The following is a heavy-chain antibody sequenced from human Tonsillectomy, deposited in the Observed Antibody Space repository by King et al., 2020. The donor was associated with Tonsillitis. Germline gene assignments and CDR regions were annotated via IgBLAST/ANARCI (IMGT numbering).Heavy chain of an antibody. CDR3: ARAVPDTAWDGVGY. D-gene: IGHD1-26*01. V-gene: IGHV3-30*04. CDR2: ISYDGSNK. Sequence: QLVQSGGGVVQPGRSLRLSCAASGFTFSSYAMHWVRQAPGKGLEWVAVISYDGSNKYYADSVKGRFTISRDNSKNPLYLQMNSLRAAETAVYYCARAVPDTAWDGVGYWGQGTLVTVSS. CDR1: GFTFSSYA. J-gene: IGHJ1*01.